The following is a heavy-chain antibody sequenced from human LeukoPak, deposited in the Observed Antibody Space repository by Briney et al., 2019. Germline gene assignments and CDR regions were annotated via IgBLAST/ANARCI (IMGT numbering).Heavy chain of an antibody. V-gene: IGHV4-61*02. Sequence: SQTLSLTCSVSGGSINGGAGGHYWTWIRQPAGKGLEWIGRIYPSGYSNYNPSLKSRVVMSVDASKNQFSLQLNSVTAADTAVYYCARGIVVINWFDLWGQGALVTVAS. J-gene: IGHJ5*02. CDR2: IYPSGYS. CDR1: GGSINGGAGGHY. D-gene: IGHD3-22*01. CDR3: ARGIVVINWFDL.